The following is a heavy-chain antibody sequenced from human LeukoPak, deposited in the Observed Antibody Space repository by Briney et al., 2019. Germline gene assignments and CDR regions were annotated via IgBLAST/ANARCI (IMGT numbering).Heavy chain of an antibody. D-gene: IGHD3-22*01. J-gene: IGHJ3*02. V-gene: IGHV4-61*10. Sequence: PSETLSLTCTVSGDSISSGDYYWSWIRQPAGKGLEWIGEINHSGSTNYNPSLKSRVTISVDTSKNQFSLKLSSVTAADTAVYYCAREHYYDSSGEDDAFDIWGQGTMVTVSS. CDR3: AREHYYDSSGEDDAFDI. CDR1: GDSISSGDYY. CDR2: INHSGST.